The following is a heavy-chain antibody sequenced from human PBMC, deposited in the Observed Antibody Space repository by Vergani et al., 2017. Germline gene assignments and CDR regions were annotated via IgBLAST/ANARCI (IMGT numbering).Heavy chain of an antibody. V-gene: IGHV1-2*02. CDR2: INPNSGGT. J-gene: IGHJ6*02. D-gene: IGHD3-22*01. Sequence: QVQLVQSGAEVKKPGASVKVSCKASGYTFSGYYMNWVRQAPGQGLEWMGWINPNSGGTNFAQKFQGRVTVTRDTSISPAYMELSRLRSDDTAVYYCARAPYGSSDFAQHYGLDVWGHGTTVTVSS. CDR1: GYTFSGYY. CDR3: ARAPYGSSDFAQHYGLDV.